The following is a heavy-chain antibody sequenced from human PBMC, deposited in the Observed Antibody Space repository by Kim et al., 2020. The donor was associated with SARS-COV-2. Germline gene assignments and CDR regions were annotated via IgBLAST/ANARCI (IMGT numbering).Heavy chain of an antibody. Sequence: SETLSLTCTAFGESFDGYYFSWLRQSPGKGLEWIGEIAHRGVATLNSAFKDRVILSLDKPRNQFSLRMDSVTAADTAFYYCARQPLWPTGYFASWGQGTLVTVSS. CDR1: GESFDGYY. CDR3: ARQPLWPTGYFAS. J-gene: IGHJ4*02. V-gene: IGHV4-34*01. D-gene: IGHD3-16*01. CDR2: IAHRGVA.